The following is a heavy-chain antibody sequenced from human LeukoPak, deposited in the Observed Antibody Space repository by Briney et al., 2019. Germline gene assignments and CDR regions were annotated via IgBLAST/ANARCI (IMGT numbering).Heavy chain of an antibody. CDR3: ARGQGATVPKVGKNWLDP. D-gene: IGHD1-26*01. CDR1: VGSFSGYH. Sequence: PSETLSLTCAVYVGSFSGYHWNWIRQPPGKGPEWIGEVNESGGTNINPSLRSRVILSVDTSMNQFSLKLISVTAADTGVYYCARGQGATVPKVGKNWLDPWGHGTRVIVSS. V-gene: IGHV4-34*01. CDR2: VNESGGT. J-gene: IGHJ5*02.